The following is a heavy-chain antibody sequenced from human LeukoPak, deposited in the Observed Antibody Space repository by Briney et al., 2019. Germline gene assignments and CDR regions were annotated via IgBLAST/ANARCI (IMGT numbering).Heavy chain of an antibody. CDR3: ARAKDCSSITFPFDI. Sequence: GGSLRLSCAASALTFHDYGMSWVRQAPGKGLEWVSGINWNSGSTGYADSVKGRFTISRDNGKNSLYLQMNSLRAEDTALYYCARAKDCSSITFPFDIWGQGTMVTVSA. V-gene: IGHV3-20*04. J-gene: IGHJ3*02. CDR2: INWNSGST. CDR1: ALTFHDYG. D-gene: IGHD2-2*01.